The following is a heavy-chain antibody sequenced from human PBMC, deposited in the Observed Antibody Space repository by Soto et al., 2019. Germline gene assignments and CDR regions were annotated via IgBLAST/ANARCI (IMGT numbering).Heavy chain of an antibody. V-gene: IGHV1-3*04. Sequence: VASVKVSCKASGYTFTNYAMHWMRQAPGQRLEWMGWINTGNGNTKYSQKFQARVTITRDTSASTVYMDLSSLKSEDTAVYYCARGSVAGRRFDFWGQGTLVTVSS. D-gene: IGHD6-19*01. J-gene: IGHJ5*01. CDR1: GYTFTNYA. CDR3: ARGSVAGRRFDF. CDR2: INTGNGNT.